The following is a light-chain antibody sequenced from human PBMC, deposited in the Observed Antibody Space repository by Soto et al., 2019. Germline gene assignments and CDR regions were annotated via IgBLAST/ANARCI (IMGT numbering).Light chain of an antibody. V-gene: IGKV1-33*01. CDR2: DAS. Sequence: DIQMTQSPSSQSTSVGDRVTITCQASQDIRKFLNWYQQKPGKAPKLLIYDASNLETGVPSRFSGSGSGTDFTFTISSLPPEDIATYYCLQYDSLITFGQGTRLDIK. CDR1: QDIRKF. CDR3: LQYDSLIT. J-gene: IGKJ5*01.